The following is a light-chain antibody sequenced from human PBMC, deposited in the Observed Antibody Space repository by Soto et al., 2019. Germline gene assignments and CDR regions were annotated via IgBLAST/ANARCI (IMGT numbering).Light chain of an antibody. Sequence: DIRMSQSPSTMSASVGDRVTITCGASQSINSWLARYQQKPGKAPKLVIYKASSLESGVPSRFSGSGSGTEFTLTISSLQPDDFATYHCQQYNSYPWTFGQGTKVEIK. CDR1: QSINSW. CDR2: KAS. J-gene: IGKJ1*01. CDR3: QQYNSYPWT. V-gene: IGKV1-5*03.